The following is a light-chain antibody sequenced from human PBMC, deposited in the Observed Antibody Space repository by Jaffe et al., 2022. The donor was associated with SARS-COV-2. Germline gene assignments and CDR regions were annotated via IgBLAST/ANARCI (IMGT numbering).Light chain of an antibody. CDR1: QILSSK. CDR2: AAS. V-gene: IGKV3-15*01. Sequence: ETVMTQSPGTLSVSPGERATLSCRASQILSSKLAWYQQKPGQAPRLLIYAASTRATGIPARFSGSGSGTEFTLTISSLQSEDFAVYYCQQYNNWPYTFGQGTKLEIK. J-gene: IGKJ2*01. CDR3: QQYNNWPYT.